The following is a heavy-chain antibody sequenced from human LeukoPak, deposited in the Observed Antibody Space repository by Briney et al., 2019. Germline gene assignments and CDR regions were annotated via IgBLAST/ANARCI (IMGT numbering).Heavy chain of an antibody. V-gene: IGHV5-51*01. CDR3: ARQLPYSSSWYDY. CDR2: IYPGDSDT. Sequence: GESLRISCKGSGYSFTNYWIGWVRKMPGKGLEWMGIIYPGDSDTKYSPSFQGQVTISADKSISTAYLQWSSLKASDTAMYYCARQLPYSSSWYDYWGQGTLVTVSS. J-gene: IGHJ4*02. D-gene: IGHD6-13*01. CDR1: GYSFTNYW.